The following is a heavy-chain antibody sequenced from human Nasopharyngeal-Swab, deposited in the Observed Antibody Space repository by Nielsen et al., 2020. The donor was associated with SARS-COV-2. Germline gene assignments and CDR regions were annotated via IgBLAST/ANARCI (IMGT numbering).Heavy chain of an antibody. CDR2: IKQGGSET. CDR1: GFTFSSYW. CDR3: AREAHDYSNYRRGTEWFDP. J-gene: IGHJ5*02. D-gene: IGHD4-11*01. Sequence: GESLKISCAASGFTFSSYWMSWVRQAPGKGLEWLATIKQGGSETFYVASVKGRFTISSDDSKNSVYLQINSLRAEDTAVYYCAREAHDYSNYRRGTEWFDPWGQGTLVTVSS. V-gene: IGHV3-7*01.